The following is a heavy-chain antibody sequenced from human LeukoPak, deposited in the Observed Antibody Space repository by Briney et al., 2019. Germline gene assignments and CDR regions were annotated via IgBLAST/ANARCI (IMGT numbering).Heavy chain of an antibody. V-gene: IGHV3-53*01. CDR2: IYSGGST. D-gene: IGHD3-10*01. J-gene: IGHJ6*03. Sequence: PGGSLRLSXAASGFTVSSNYMSWVRQAPGKGLEWVSVIYSGGSTYYADSVKGRSTISRDNSKNTLYLQMNSLRAEDTAVYYCAREVREDYYMDVWGKGTTVTVSS. CDR1: GFTVSSNY. CDR3: AREVREDYYMDV.